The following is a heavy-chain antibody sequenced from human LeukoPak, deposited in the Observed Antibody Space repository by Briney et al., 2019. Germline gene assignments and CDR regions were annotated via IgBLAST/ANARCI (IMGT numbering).Heavy chain of an antibody. CDR2: ISSSSSSM. V-gene: IGHV3-48*02. CDR3: ARDLTYYYDSSGYYYSRGYFDY. D-gene: IGHD3-22*01. Sequence: PGGSLRLSCAASGFSFRSYSMNWVRQAPGKGLEWVSYISSSSSSMYYADSVKGRFTVSKDDAKNSLYLQMNSLRDEDTAVYYCARDLTYYYDSSGYYYSRGYFDYWGQGTVVTVSS. CDR1: GFSFRSYS. J-gene: IGHJ4*02.